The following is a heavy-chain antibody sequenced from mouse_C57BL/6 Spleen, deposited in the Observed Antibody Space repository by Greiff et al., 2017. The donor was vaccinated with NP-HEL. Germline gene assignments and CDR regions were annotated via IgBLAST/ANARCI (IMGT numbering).Heavy chain of an antibody. CDR1: GYTFTSYW. J-gene: IGHJ1*03. CDR2: IYPGSGST. Sequence: VQLQQPGAELVKPGASVKMSCKASGYTFTSYWITWVKQRPGQGLEWIGDIYPGSGSTNYNEKFKSKATLTVDTSSRTAYMQLSSLTSEDSAVDCCASGRDYYGSSTYFDVWGTGTTVTVSS. V-gene: IGHV1-55*01. D-gene: IGHD1-1*01. CDR3: ASGRDYYGSSTYFDV.